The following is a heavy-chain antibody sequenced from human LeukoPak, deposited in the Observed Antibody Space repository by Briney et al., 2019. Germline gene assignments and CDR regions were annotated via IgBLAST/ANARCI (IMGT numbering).Heavy chain of an antibody. D-gene: IGHD3-22*01. CDR3: ARGQFTYYYDNSDYCNWFDP. Sequence: ASVKVSCKASGYTFTNYAIHWVRQAPGQRLEWMGWINAGNGDTKYSQDFQARVTITRETSASTAYMELSSLRSEDMAVYYCARGQFTYYYDNSDYCNWFDPWGQGTLVTVSS. CDR2: INAGNGDT. V-gene: IGHV1-3*03. CDR1: GYTFTNYA. J-gene: IGHJ5*02.